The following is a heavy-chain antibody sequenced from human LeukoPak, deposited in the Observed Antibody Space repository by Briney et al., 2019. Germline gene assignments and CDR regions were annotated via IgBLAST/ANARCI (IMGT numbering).Heavy chain of an antibody. CDR1: GYTFTGYY. CDR2: INPNSGGT. V-gene: IGHV1-2*02. Sequence: GASVKASCKASGYTFTGYYMHWVRQAPGQGLEWMGWINPNSGGTNYAQKFQGRVTMTRDTSISTAYMELSRLRSDDTAVYYCARDSAYCSSTSCYPKTNWYFDLWGRGTLVTVSS. D-gene: IGHD2-2*01. J-gene: IGHJ2*01. CDR3: ARDSAYCSSTSCYPKTNWYFDL.